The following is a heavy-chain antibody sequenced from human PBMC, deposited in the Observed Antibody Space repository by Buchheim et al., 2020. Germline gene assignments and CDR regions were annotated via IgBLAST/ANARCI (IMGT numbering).Heavy chain of an antibody. CDR3: AREALSRGTFDI. Sequence: QVQLVQSGAEVKKPGASVKVSCKASGYTFTTYNIHWVRQAPGQGLEWMGVINPSAGSTNYAQKFQGRVTMIRDTSTRTVYMEVRSLTSEDTAVYYCAREALSRGTFDIWGQGT. J-gene: IGHJ3*02. CDR2: INPSAGST. CDR1: GYTFTTYN. V-gene: IGHV1-46*01. D-gene: IGHD3-16*01.